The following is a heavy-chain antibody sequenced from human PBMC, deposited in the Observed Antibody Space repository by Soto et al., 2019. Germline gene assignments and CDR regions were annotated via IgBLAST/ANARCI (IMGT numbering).Heavy chain of an antibody. J-gene: IGHJ4*02. CDR3: ATLSYGQLRYFDN. CDR2: IKQDGSDK. CDR1: KFTFGDYW. V-gene: IGHV3-7*01. Sequence: GSLRLSCAVPKFTFGDYWMSWVRQAPGKGLEWISNIKQDGSDKNYADSVMGRFTISRDNADNSMYLQMNSLRAEDTAVYYCATLSYGQLRYFDNWGQGTLVTVSS. D-gene: IGHD3-16*02.